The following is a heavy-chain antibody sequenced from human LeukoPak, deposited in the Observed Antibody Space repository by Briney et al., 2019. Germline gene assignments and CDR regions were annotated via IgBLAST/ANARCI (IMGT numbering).Heavy chain of an antibody. Sequence: SETLSLTCTVSGDSNSVGSYYWSWIRQPAGKGLEWIGRIYTSGSTNYNPSLKSRVTISVGTSKNQFSLKLSSVTAADTAVYNCARESYVEDIDYWGQGTLVTVSS. CDR3: ARESYVEDIDY. CDR2: IYTSGST. J-gene: IGHJ4*02. V-gene: IGHV4-61*02. CDR1: GDSNSVGSYY. D-gene: IGHD4-17*01.